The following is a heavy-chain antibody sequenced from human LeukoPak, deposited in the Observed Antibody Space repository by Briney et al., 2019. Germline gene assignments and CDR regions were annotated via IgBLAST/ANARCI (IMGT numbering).Heavy chain of an antibody. CDR3: AKDLNYGDLIDY. J-gene: IGHJ4*02. D-gene: IGHD4-17*01. CDR1: GFTFSGYG. Sequence: GGSLRLSCAASGFTFSGYGMSWVRQAPGKGLEWVSAISGSGGSTYYADSVKGRFTISRDNSRNTLYLQMKSLRAEDTAIYYCAKDLNYGDLIDYWGQGTLVTVSS. CDR2: ISGSGGST. V-gene: IGHV3-23*01.